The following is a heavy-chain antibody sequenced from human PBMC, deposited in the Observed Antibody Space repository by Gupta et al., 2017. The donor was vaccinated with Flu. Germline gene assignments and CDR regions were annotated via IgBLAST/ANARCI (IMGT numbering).Heavy chain of an antibody. V-gene: IGHV3-21*02. CDR2: ISSSGNYI. CDR1: GFDFNTYS. J-gene: IGHJ6*02. D-gene: IGHD5-12*01. Sequence: EVQLVESGGGLVKPGGSLRLSCAASGFDFNTYSINWVRQAPGKGLEWVSSISSSGNYIYYADSVKGRFTISRDNAKNSLYLQMNSLRAEDTAVYYCARDLHSGYGLYYYYYGMDVWGQGTTVTVSS. CDR3: ARDLHSGYGLYYYYYGMDV.